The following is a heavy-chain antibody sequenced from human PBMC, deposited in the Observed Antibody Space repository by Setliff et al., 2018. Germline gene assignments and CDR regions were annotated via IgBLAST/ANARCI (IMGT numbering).Heavy chain of an antibody. Sequence: SETLSLTCTVSGGSISSGGYYWSWIRQYPGKGLEWIGYIYYSGSTYYNPSLKSRVTISVDTSKNQFSLKLSSVTAADTAVYYCARDPLTTNRRRAFDIWGQGTMVTVSS. J-gene: IGHJ3*02. D-gene: IGHD4-17*01. V-gene: IGHV4-31*03. CDR1: GGSISSGGYY. CDR2: IYYSGST. CDR3: ARDPLTTNRRRAFDI.